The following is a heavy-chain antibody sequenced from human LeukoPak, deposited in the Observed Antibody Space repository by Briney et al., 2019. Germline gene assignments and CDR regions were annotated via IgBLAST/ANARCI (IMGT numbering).Heavy chain of an antibody. CDR3: AREGRVRGVIQPQSFDY. CDR1: GYTFTSYY. D-gene: IGHD3-10*01. Sequence: GASVKVSCKASGYTFTSYYMHWVRQAPGQGLEWMRIINPSGGSTSYAQKFQGRVTMTRDTSTSTVYMELSSLRSEDTAVYYCAREGRVRGVIQPQSFDYWGQGTLVTVSS. CDR2: INPSGGST. V-gene: IGHV1-46*01. J-gene: IGHJ4*02.